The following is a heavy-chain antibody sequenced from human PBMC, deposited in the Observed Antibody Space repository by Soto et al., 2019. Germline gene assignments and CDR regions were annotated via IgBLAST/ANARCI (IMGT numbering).Heavy chain of an antibody. D-gene: IGHD7-27*01. CDR2: IYYSGGT. V-gene: IGHV4-31*02. CDR1: GASISNGGYY. CDR3: ACWGRDYFDY. J-gene: IGHJ4*02. Sequence: PSETLSLTXTVSGASISNGGYYWSWIRQYPGRGLEWIGYIYYSGGTYYNPSLKSRVTISVDTSKNQFSLRLTSVTAADTAVYYCACWGRDYFDYWGQGTLVTVSS.